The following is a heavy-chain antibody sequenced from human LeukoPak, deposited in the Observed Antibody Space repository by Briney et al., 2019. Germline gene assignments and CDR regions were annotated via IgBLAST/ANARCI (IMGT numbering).Heavy chain of an antibody. J-gene: IGHJ5*02. Sequence: SETLSLTCAVYGASFSNYYWSWIRQPPGKGMEWIVEITHSGSTNNNPSLKSRITISVDTSKDQFSLKLSSVTAADTAVYYCARDNCSGGSCYNWFDPWGQGTLVTVSS. CDR2: ITHSGST. V-gene: IGHV4-34*01. CDR1: GASFSNYY. CDR3: ARDNCSGGSCYNWFDP. D-gene: IGHD2-15*01.